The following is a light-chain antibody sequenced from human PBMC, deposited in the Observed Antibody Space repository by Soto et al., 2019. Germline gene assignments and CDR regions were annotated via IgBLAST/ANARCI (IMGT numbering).Light chain of an antibody. CDR2: AAA. CDR1: QGISGF. Sequence: AIRMTQSPSSISASTGDRVTITCRASQGISGFLAWYQQKPGKAPKLPIYAAATLQRGAPSRFSASGSGTDFTLTISRLQSEDFATYFCQQYLSYPYTFGQGTKLEI. J-gene: IGKJ2*01. V-gene: IGKV1-8*01. CDR3: QQYLSYPYT.